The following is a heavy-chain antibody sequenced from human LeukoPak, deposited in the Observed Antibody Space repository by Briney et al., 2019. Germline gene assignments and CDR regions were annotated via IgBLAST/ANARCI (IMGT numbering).Heavy chain of an antibody. J-gene: IGHJ6*03. D-gene: IGHD4-11*01. CDR2: ISAYNGNT. Sequence: ASVKVFCKASGYTFTSYGISWVRQAPGQGLEWMGWISAYNGNTNYAQKLQGRVTMTTDTSTSTAYMELRSLRSDDTAVYFCARGGLPIYYYYMDVWGKGTTVTVSS. CDR3: ARGGLPIYYYYMDV. CDR1: GYTFTSYG. V-gene: IGHV1-18*01.